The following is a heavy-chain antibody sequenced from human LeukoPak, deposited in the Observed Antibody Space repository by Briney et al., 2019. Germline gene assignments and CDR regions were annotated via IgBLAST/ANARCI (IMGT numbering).Heavy chain of an antibody. D-gene: IGHD2-21*01. CDR3: ARAGCSGGVCLYYFDY. CDR1: GFTFSSYA. V-gene: IGHV3-23*01. J-gene: IGHJ4*02. Sequence: GGSLRLSCAASGFTFSSYAMSWVRQAPGKGLEWVSAISGSGGSTYYADSVKGRSTISRHNSKNTLFLQMNSLRAEDTAVYYCARAGCSGGVCLYYFDYWGQGTLVTVAS. CDR2: ISGSGGST.